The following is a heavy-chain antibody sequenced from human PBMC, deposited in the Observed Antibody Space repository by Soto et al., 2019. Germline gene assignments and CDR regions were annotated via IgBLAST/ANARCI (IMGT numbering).Heavy chain of an antibody. CDR1: GDSVRNQY. J-gene: IGHJ6*03. D-gene: IGHD3-16*01. CDR2: IYRSGST. V-gene: IGHV4-4*09. Sequence: PSETLSLTCTVSGDSVRNQYWSWIQRPPGRGLEWIGYIYRSGSTKYNPSPKSRLTISVDTSKNQFSLKLSSVTAADTAVYYCARTLDYGHMDVWGKGTTVTVSS. CDR3: ARTLDYGHMDV.